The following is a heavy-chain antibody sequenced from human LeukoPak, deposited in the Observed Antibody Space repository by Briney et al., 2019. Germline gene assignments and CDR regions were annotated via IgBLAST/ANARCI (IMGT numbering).Heavy chain of an antibody. V-gene: IGHV4-4*07. CDR2: IHTSGST. J-gene: IGHJ6*02. Sequence: SETLSLTCTVSGGYISSYYWSWIRQPAGKGLEWIGRIHTSGSTDYNPSLKSRVTISVDRSKNQFSLKLSSVTAADTAVYYCASGRQQLAHYGMDVWGQGTTVTVSS. D-gene: IGHD6-13*01. CDR3: ASGRQQLAHYGMDV. CDR1: GGYISSYY.